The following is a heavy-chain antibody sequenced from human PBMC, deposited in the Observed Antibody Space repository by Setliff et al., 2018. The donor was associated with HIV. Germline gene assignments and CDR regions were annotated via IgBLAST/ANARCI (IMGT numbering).Heavy chain of an antibody. D-gene: IGHD6-19*01. CDR2: RLPISHVT. J-gene: IGHJ4*02. Sequence: GASVKVSCKASGFTLNHYAISWVRQAPGQGLEWMGTRLPISHVTNYAQKFQGRVTITADESTTTTYMALSSLRAEDTAVYYCAGYSSGYYEWNHSDYWGQGKLVTVSS. CDR1: GFTLNHYA. V-gene: IGHV1-69*13. CDR3: AGYSSGYYEWNHSDY.